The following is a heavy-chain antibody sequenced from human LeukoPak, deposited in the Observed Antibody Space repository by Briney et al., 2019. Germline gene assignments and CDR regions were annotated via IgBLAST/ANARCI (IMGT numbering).Heavy chain of an antibody. D-gene: IGHD1-26*01. CDR2: IGSTI. J-gene: IGHJ6*03. V-gene: IGHV3-11*04. CDR1: GFSFSDYY. Sequence: TGGSLRLSCVASGFSFSDYYMSWIRQAPGKGLEWVPYIGSTIYYADSVKGRFTISRDNAKNSLYLQMNSLRAEDTAVYYCARDRGIVGTTGYYYMDVWGKGTTVTVSS. CDR3: ARDRGIVGTTGYYYMDV.